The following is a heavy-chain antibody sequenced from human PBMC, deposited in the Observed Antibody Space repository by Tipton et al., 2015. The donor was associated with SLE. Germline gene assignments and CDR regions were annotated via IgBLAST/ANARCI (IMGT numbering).Heavy chain of an antibody. Sequence: QSGPEVKKPGASVKVSCKASGYTFTSYYMHWVRQAPGQGLEWMGIINPSDGSTSYAQKFQGRVTMTRDTSISTAYMELSRLRSDDTAVYYCAGDPPPDYALGAFDIWGQGTMVTVSS. V-gene: IGHV1-46*01. J-gene: IGHJ3*02. D-gene: IGHD2-2*01. CDR3: AGDPPPDYALGAFDI. CDR2: INPSDGST. CDR1: GYTFTSYY.